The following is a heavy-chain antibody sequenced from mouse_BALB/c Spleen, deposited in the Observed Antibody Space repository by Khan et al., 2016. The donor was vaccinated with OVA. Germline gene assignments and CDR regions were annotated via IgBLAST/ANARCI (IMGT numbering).Heavy chain of an antibody. CDR1: GYSITSDYA. CDR2: INYSGGT. J-gene: IGHJ3*01. CDR3: ARWFAY. Sequence: EVQLQESGPGLVKPSQSLSLTCTVTGYSITSDYAWNWIRQFPGNKLEWMGYINYSGGTSYLPSLKSRISITRDTSKNQFFLQLNSVTTEDSATYYCARWFAYWGQGTLFTVS. V-gene: IGHV3-2*02.